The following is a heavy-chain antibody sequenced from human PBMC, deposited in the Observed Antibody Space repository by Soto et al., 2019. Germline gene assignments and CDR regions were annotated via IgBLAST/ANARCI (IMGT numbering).Heavy chain of an antibody. Sequence: EVQLVESGGGLVQPGGSLRLSCAASGFTVTSNFMSWVRQAPGKGLEWVSVIYSGGSTYYADSVKGRFTISRDNSKNTPYLQMNSLRAEDTAVYYCARDSYYDILTGQGRDAFDIWGQGTMVTVSS. CDR2: IYSGGST. CDR1: GFTVTSNF. V-gene: IGHV3-66*01. J-gene: IGHJ3*02. D-gene: IGHD3-9*01. CDR3: ARDSYYDILTGQGRDAFDI.